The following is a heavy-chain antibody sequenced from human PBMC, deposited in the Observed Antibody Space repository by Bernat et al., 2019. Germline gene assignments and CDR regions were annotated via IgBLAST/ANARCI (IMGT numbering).Heavy chain of an antibody. J-gene: IGHJ5*02. Sequence: EVQLVESGGGVVQPGGSVRLSCAASGCTFDDYAMHWDRQAQGKGLEWVSLISGDGGSTSFAAPLTGPFSLSRDNSKHSLYLPINSLRTEVTALYYFAKDIRAFLSGYGGDNWFDPWGQGTLVTVSS. CDR3: AKDIRAFLSGYGGDNWFDP. V-gene: IGHV3-43*02. CDR1: GCTFDDYA. CDR2: ISGDGGST. D-gene: IGHD3-3*01.